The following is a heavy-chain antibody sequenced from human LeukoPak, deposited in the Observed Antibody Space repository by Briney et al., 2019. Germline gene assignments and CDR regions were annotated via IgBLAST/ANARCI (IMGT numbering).Heavy chain of an antibody. Sequence: GESLKISCKCSGYSFTSYWIGWVRQMPGKGLEWMGIIYPADSDTRYRASFQGQVTISGDKSINTAYLQWSSLKASDTAMYYCASLLSWGEPVWGQGTLVTVSS. D-gene: IGHD3-16*01. J-gene: IGHJ4*02. CDR1: GYSFTSYW. V-gene: IGHV5-51*01. CDR2: IYPADSDT. CDR3: ASLLSWGEPV.